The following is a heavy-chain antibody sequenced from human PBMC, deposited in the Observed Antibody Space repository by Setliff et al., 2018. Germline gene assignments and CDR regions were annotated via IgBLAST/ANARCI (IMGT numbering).Heavy chain of an antibody. CDR1: GYTLTELS. CDR3: ATGGSSGYYYNWFDP. CDR2: FDPEDGET. Sequence: ASVKVSCKVSGYTLTELSMHWVRQAPGKGLEWMGGFDPEDGETIYAQKFQGRVTMTEDTSTDTAYMELGSLRSEDTAVYYCATGGSSGYYYNWFDPWGQGTLVTVSS. J-gene: IGHJ5*02. D-gene: IGHD3-22*01. V-gene: IGHV1-24*01.